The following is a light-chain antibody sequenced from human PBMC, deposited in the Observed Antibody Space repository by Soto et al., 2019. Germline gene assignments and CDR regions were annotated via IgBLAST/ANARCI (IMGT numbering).Light chain of an antibody. CDR1: QDIGTH. CDR2: DTS. CDR3: LQRSNWHPIT. J-gene: IGKJ5*01. V-gene: IGKV3D-11*01. Sequence: EIVLTQSPATLSLSPGERATLSCRASQDIGTHLAWYQQKPGQAPRLLIYDTSNRATGIPARFSGSGPGTDFTLTISGLGREDSAVYYCLQRSNWHPITFGQGTRLEIK.